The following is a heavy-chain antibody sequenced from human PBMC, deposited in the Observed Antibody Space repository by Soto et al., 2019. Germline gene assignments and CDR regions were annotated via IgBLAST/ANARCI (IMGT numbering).Heavy chain of an antibody. D-gene: IGHD2-15*01. CDR1: GYSFTSYW. V-gene: IGHV5-10-1*01. J-gene: IGHJ4*02. CDR3: ARGPEGGNSDSDKGY. Sequence: GESLKISCKGSGYSFTSYWISWVRQMPGKGLEWMGRIDPSDSYTNYSPSFQGHVTISADKSISTAYLQWSSLKTSDTAMYYCARGPEGGNSDSDKGYWGQGTLVTVSS. CDR2: IDPSDSYT.